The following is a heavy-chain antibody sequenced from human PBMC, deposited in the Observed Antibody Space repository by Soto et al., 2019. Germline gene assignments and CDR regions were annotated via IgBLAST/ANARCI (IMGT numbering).Heavy chain of an antibody. CDR2: TYYRSKWYN. V-gene: IGHV6-1*01. D-gene: IGHD3-3*01. J-gene: IGHJ6*02. CDR1: GDSVSSNSAA. Sequence: PSQPLSLTCAISGDSVSSNSAAWNWIRQSPSRGLEWLGRTYYRSKWYNDYAVSVKSRITINPDTSKNQFSLQLNSVTPEDTAVYYCARGVGITIFGVVINVTVWASGGMDVWGQGTTVTVSS. CDR3: ARGVGITIFGVVINVTVWASGGMDV.